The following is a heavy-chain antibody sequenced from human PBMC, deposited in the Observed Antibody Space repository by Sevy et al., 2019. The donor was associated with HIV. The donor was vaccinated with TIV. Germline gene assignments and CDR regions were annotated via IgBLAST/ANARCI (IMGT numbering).Heavy chain of an antibody. CDR1: GGSVTTGY. Sequence: SETLSLTCTVSGGSVTTGYWNWIRQPPGKGPEWIGYVYDIGRTAYSPSLKSRVTISLDTTKNQFPLQLNSITAADTAVYYCARVRDYGSGSFSPWFGPWGQGTLVTVSS. CDR2: VYDIGRT. V-gene: IGHV4-59*02. D-gene: IGHD3-10*01. J-gene: IGHJ5*02. CDR3: ARVRDYGSGSFSPWFGP.